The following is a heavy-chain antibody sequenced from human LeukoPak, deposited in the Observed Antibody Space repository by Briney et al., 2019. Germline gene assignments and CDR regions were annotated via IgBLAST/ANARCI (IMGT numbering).Heavy chain of an antibody. CDR3: ARHYSGWSNYFGP. J-gene: IGHJ5*02. D-gene: IGHD6-19*01. Sequence: ASVKVSCKASGYTFSSYVMHWVRQAPGQRLEWMGWINTGNGNTQYSQKFQGRITITRDTSATTAYMELSSLRSEHTAVYYCARHYSGWSNYFGPWGQGTLVTVSS. CDR2: INTGNGNT. V-gene: IGHV1-3*04. CDR1: GYTFSSYV.